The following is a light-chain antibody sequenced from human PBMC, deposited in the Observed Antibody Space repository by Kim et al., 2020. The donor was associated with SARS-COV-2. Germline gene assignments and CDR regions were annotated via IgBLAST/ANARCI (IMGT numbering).Light chain of an antibody. Sequence: SSELTQDPAVSVALGQTVRITCQGDSLRSYYASWYQQKPGQAPVLVIYGKNNRPSGIPDRLSGSNSGNTASLTITGAQAEDEADYYCNSRDSSGNHLVFG. J-gene: IGLJ3*02. CDR3: NSRDSSGNHLV. CDR2: GKN. V-gene: IGLV3-19*01. CDR1: SLRSYY.